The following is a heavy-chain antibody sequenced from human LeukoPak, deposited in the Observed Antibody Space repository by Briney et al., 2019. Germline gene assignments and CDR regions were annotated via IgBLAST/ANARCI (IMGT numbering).Heavy chain of an antibody. D-gene: IGHD2-21*02. V-gene: IGHV4-31*03. CDR3: AREEVVTAIRYFDY. CDR1: GGSISSGDYY. Sequence: PSETLSLTCTVSGGSISSGDYYWSWIRQPPGKGLEWIGYIYYSGSTYYNPSLKSRVTISVDTSKNQFSLKLSSVTAADTAVYYCAREEVVTAIRYFDYWGQGTLVTVSS. CDR2: IYYSGST. J-gene: IGHJ4*02.